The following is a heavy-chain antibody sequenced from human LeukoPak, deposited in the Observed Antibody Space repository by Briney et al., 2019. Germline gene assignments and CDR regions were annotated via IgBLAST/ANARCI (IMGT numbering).Heavy chain of an antibody. CDR3: AICSITGMFDY. V-gene: IGHV3-11*01. Sequence: GGSLRLSCAASGFTFSDYYMSWIRQAPGKGLEWVSYISSSGSTIYYADSVKGRFTISRDNAKNSLYLQMNSLRAEDTAVYYCAICSITGMFDYWGQGTLVTVSS. CDR1: GFTFSDYY. CDR2: ISSSGSTI. J-gene: IGHJ4*02. D-gene: IGHD1-20*01.